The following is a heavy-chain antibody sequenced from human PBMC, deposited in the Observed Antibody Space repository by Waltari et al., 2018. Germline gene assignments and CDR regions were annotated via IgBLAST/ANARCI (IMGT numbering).Heavy chain of an antibody. CDR2: IWYDASNK. V-gene: IGHV3-30*18. Sequence: QVQLVESGGGVVQPGRSLRLSCAASGFTFSSYGMHWVRQAPGKGLEWVAVIWYDASNKYYADSVKGRFTISRDNSKNTLYLQMNSLRAEDTAMYYCAKDLYAYSDAFDIWGQGTMVTVSS. J-gene: IGHJ3*02. CDR3: AKDLYAYSDAFDI. D-gene: IGHD3-16*01. CDR1: GFTFSSYG.